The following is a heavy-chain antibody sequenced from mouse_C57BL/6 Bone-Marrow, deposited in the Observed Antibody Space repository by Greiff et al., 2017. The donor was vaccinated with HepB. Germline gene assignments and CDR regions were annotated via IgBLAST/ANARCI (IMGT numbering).Heavy chain of an antibody. D-gene: IGHD2-5*01. Sequence: EVQGVESGEGLVKPGGSLKLSCAASGFTFSSYAMSWVRQTPEKRLEWVAYISSGGDYIYYADTVKGRFTISRDNARNTLYLQMSSLKSEDTAMYYCTRGSNYPYYAMDYWGQGTSVTVSS. J-gene: IGHJ4*01. CDR3: TRGSNYPYYAMDY. CDR1: GFTFSSYA. V-gene: IGHV5-9-1*02. CDR2: ISSGGDYI.